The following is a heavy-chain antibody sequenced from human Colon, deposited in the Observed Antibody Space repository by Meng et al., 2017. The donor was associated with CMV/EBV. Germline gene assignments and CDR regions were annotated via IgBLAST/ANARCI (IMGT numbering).Heavy chain of an antibody. CDR3: AKDRGYSDYYYYAMDV. V-gene: IGHV3-7*01. D-gene: IGHD3-10*01. CDR1: GFNFGNFW. J-gene: IGHJ6*02. CDR2: IKGDGTEE. Sequence: GGSLRLSCEASGFNFGNFWMNWVRQAPGEGLEWVANIKGDGTEEYYVDSVKGRFTISRDNAKNSLYLQMNTLRVEDTAVYYCAKDRGYSDYYYYAMDVWGQGTTVTVSS.